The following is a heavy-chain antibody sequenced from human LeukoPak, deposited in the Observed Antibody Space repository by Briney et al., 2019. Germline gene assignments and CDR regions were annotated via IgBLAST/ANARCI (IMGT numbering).Heavy chain of an antibody. CDR2: IKQDGSEK. V-gene: IGHV3-7*01. CDR3: ARIRVMDLYYFDY. J-gene: IGHJ4*02. Sequence: GGSLRLSCAASGFTFSSYWMSWVRQAPGKGLEWVANIKQDGSEKYYVDSVKGRFTISRDNAKTSLYLQMNSLRAEDTAVYYCARIRVMDLYYFDYWGQGTLVTVSS. CDR1: GFTFSSYW. D-gene: IGHD3-10*01.